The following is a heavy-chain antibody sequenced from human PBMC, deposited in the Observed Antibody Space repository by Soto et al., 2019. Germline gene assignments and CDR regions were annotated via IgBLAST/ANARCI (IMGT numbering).Heavy chain of an antibody. CDR2: VFNSETS. CDR3: ATLPPRIVVVMTDLPT. J-gene: IGHJ5*02. Sequence: PSETLSLTCTVSGAPMNRYYGSWIRQPPGKALEWIGYVFNSETSKYNPSLRSRIAMSVDRSKNQFSLTMTSLTAADTAVYYCATLPPRIVVVMTDLPTWGQGTLVTVSS. D-gene: IGHD2-15*01. V-gene: IGHV4-59*01. CDR1: GAPMNRYY.